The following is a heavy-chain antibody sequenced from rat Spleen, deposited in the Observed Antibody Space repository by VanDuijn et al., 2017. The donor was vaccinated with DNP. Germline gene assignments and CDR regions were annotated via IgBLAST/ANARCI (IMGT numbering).Heavy chain of an antibody. V-gene: IGHV2-27*01. D-gene: IGHD5-1*01. Sequence: QVQLKESGPGLIQPSQTLSLTCTVSGFPLTSYPVHWVRQPPGKGLEWLGGIWGDGSTDYNSALKSRLSLNREPSKSQVFLKMNSLQTDDTATYYCARVGAGDYWGQGVMVTVSS. J-gene: IGHJ2*01. CDR1: GFPLTSYP. CDR2: IWGDGST. CDR3: ARVGAGDY.